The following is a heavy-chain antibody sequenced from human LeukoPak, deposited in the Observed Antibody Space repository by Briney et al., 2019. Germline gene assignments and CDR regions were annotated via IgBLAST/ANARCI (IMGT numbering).Heavy chain of an antibody. CDR3: AREGGDGGPFDY. CDR2: IHTSGGTT. Sequence: ASVKVSCKASGYTFTTYFMHLVRQAPGQGLEWMGIIHTSGGTTKYAQKFQDRVTMTRDTSTNTVYMELSSLKFDDTAVYYCAREGGDGGPFDYWGQGTLVTVSS. D-gene: IGHD4-23*01. J-gene: IGHJ4*02. V-gene: IGHV1-46*01. CDR1: GYTFTTYF.